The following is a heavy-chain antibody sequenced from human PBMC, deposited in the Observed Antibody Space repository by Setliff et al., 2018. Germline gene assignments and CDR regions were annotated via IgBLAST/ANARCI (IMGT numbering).Heavy chain of an antibody. CDR3: ARQPPLNWAIPFDL. CDR1: GFSISSGYY. J-gene: IGHJ3*01. CDR2: IYSSGIT. D-gene: IGHD7-27*01. Sequence: ETLSLTCAVSGFSISSGYYWGWIRQPPGKGLEWIGYIYSSGITNYNPSLKSRLTMSVDTSKNQFSLHLSSMTAADTAVYYCARQPPLNWAIPFDLWGQGIRVT. V-gene: IGHV4-38-2*01.